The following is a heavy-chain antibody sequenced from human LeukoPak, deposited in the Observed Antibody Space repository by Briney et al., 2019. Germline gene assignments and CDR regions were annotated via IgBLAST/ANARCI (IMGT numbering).Heavy chain of an antibody. CDR2: IYYSGST. CDR1: GGSISSYY. CDR3: ASITVDTAMVYFDY. J-gene: IGHJ4*02. Sequence: SETLSLTCTVSGGSISSYYWSWIRQHPGKGLVWIGYIYYSGSTNYNPSLKSRVTISVDTSKNQFSLKLSSVTAADTAVYYCASITVDTAMVYFDYWGQGTLVTVSS. D-gene: IGHD5-18*01. V-gene: IGHV4-59*08.